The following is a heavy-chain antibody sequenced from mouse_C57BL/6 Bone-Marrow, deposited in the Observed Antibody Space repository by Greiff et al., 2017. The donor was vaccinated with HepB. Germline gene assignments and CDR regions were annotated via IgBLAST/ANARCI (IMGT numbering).Heavy chain of an antibody. CDR3: ARRNYGSRDWYFDV. CDR1: GFTFSDYY. D-gene: IGHD1-1*01. J-gene: IGHJ1*03. CDR2: ISNGGGST. V-gene: IGHV5-12*01. Sequence: EVKLVESGGGLVQPGGSLKLSCAASGFTFSDYYMYWVRQTPEKRLEWVAYISNGGGSTYYPDTVKGRFTISRDNAKNTLYLQMSRLKSEDTAMYYCARRNYGSRDWYFDVWGTGTTVTVSS.